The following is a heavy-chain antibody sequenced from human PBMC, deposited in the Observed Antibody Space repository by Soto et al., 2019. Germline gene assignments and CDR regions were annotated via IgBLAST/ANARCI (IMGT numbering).Heavy chain of an antibody. CDR2: IGVYNGKT. V-gene: IGHV1-18*01. CDR3: ASIGDYPPAPY. D-gene: IGHD4-17*01. J-gene: IGHJ4*02. Sequence: ASVKVSCKASGFTFSSSAVRWVRQAPGQGLEWMGWIGVYNGKTNYAQKLQGRVTMTTDTSTSTAYMELRSLRSDDTAVYYCASIGDYPPAPYWGQGTLVTVSS. CDR1: GFTFSSSA.